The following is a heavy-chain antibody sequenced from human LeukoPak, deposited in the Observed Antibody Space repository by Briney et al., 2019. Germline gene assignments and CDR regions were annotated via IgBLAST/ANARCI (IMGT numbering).Heavy chain of an antibody. Sequence: PGGSLRLSXVASGFTFDDYGVSWVRQAPGKGLEWVSGINWNADSTAYADSVKGRFTISRDNAKNSLYLQMNSLRVEDTALYYCARDMAHQQLPYGYWGQGTLVTVSS. CDR2: INWNADST. J-gene: IGHJ4*02. CDR3: ARDMAHQQLPYGY. D-gene: IGHD1-1*01. V-gene: IGHV3-20*04. CDR1: GFTFDDYG.